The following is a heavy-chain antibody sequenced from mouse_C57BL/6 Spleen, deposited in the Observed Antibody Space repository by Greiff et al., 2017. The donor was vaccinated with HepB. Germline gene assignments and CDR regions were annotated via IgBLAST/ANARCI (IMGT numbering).Heavy chain of an antibody. Sequence: VQLQQSGAELARPGASVKLSCKASGYTFTSYGISWVKQSTGQGLEWIGEIYPRSGNTYYNEKFKGKATLTADKSSSTAYMELRSLTSEDSAVYFCARLANWGYAMDYWGQGTSVTVSS. CDR3: ARLANWGYAMDY. V-gene: IGHV1-81*01. J-gene: IGHJ4*01. D-gene: IGHD4-1*01. CDR1: GYTFTSYG. CDR2: IYPRSGNT.